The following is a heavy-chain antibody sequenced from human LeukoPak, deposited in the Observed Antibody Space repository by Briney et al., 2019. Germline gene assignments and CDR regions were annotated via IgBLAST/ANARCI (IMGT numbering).Heavy chain of an antibody. D-gene: IGHD4-23*01. V-gene: IGHV3-11*05. CDR3: ARGDYVGDYFDY. CDR1: GFTFSDHY. Sequence: GGSLRLSCEVSGFTFSDHYMSCIREAPGKRLEWGSYISSGSTYTNYADSVEGRLTISRDNAKNSLYLQMNSLRAEDTAVYYCARGDYVGDYFDYWGQGTLVTVSS. J-gene: IGHJ4*02. CDR2: ISSGSTYT.